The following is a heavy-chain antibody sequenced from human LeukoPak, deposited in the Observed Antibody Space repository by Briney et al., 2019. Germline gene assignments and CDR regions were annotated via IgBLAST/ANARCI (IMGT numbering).Heavy chain of an antibody. V-gene: IGHV3-23*01. Sequence: GSLRPACAASGFTFSSYAMSWVRQAPGKGLEWVSAISGSGGSTYYADSVKGPFTISRDNSKNTTCLQVNSLRAEDTAVYDSAYLSGDYWGQGTLVTVSS. J-gene: IGHJ4*02. CDR2: ISGSGGST. CDR1: GFTFSSYA. D-gene: IGHD3-10*01. CDR3: AYLSGDY.